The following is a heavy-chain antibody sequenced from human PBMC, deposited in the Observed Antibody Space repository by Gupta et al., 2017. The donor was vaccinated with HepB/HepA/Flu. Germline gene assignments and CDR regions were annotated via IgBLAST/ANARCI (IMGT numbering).Heavy chain of an antibody. V-gene: IGHV4-39*01. J-gene: IGHJ2*01. CDR3: ARHAPGRSWYFDL. Sequence: QPQLQESGPGLVKPSETLSLTCTVSGGSVSSRSNFWGWLRPPPGKGLEWIGTIYYSGSTYYNPSLKSRVTVSVDTSKNQFSLNLSSVTAADTAVYHCARHAPGRSWYFDLWGRGTLVTVSS. D-gene: IGHD1-1*01. CDR2: IYYSGST. CDR1: GGSVSSRSNF.